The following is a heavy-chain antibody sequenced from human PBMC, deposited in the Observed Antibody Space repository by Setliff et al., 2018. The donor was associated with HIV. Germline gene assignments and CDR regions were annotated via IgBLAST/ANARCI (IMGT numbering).Heavy chain of an antibody. CDR2: SSTDSDFI. Sequence: GGSLRLSCAASRFNFSNYAMNWVRQAQGKGLEWVSSSSTDSDFIYYIDSVKGRFSISRDNAKNSMWLQMTRLSAEDTAVYYCARDLDPYFAMAVWGQGTTVTVSS. J-gene: IGHJ6*02. V-gene: IGHV3-21*04. CDR3: ARDLDPYFAMAV. CDR1: RFNFSNYA.